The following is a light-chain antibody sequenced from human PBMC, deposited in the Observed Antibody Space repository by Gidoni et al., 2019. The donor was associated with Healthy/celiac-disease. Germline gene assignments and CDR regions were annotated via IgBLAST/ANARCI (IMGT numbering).Light chain of an antibody. V-gene: IGKV4-1*01. Sequence: DIVMTQSPDSLAVSLGERATINCKSSQSVLYSSNNKNYLAWYQQKPGQPPKLLIYWAFTRESGVPDRFSGSGSGKDFTLTISSLQAEDVAVYYCQQYYSTPWTFGQXTKVEIK. CDR2: WAF. J-gene: IGKJ1*01. CDR1: QSVLYSSNNKNY. CDR3: QQYYSTPWT.